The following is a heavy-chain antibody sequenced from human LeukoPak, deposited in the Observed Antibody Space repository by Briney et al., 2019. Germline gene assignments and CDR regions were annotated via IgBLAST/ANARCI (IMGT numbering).Heavy chain of an antibody. J-gene: IGHJ6*03. CDR1: GFTFSTFP. D-gene: IGHD6-6*01. V-gene: IGHV3-30*04. CDR3: ARVGRVSIYPSYMDV. Sequence: PGGSLRLSCEASGFTFSTFPMHWVPQTPDKRLEWVAVILDDGRDIYYADSEKGRITNSRDSSKNTLYLQMNSLSPEDTALFYCARVGRVSIYPSYMDVWGKGTTVTASS. CDR2: ILDDGRDI.